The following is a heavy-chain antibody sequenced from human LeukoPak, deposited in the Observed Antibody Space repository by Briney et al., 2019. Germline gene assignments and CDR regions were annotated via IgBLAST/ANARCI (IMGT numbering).Heavy chain of an antibody. CDR1: GFTVSSNY. J-gene: IGHJ4*02. Sequence: GGSLRLSCAASGFTVSSNYMSWVRQAPGKGLEWVSVIYSGGSTYYADSVKGRFTISRDNSKNTLHLQMNSLRAEDTAVYYCARDSVDRGFDYWGQGTLVTVSS. V-gene: IGHV3-53*01. D-gene: IGHD5-12*01. CDR2: IYSGGST. CDR3: ARDSVDRGFDY.